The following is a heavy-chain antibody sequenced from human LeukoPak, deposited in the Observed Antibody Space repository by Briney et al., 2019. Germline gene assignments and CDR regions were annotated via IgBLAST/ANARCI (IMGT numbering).Heavy chain of an antibody. J-gene: IGHJ3*02. CDR1: GGSISNKY. Sequence: SETLSLTCSISGGSISNKYWSWIRQPPGKGLEWIGYIYYTGSTNYNPSLKSRATMSVDTSKSQVSLKMTSVTVADTAVYYCARPSIPSAAASALDIWGQGTMVTVSS. CDR2: IYYTGST. CDR3: ARPSIPSAAASALDI. D-gene: IGHD2-2*01. V-gene: IGHV4-59*08.